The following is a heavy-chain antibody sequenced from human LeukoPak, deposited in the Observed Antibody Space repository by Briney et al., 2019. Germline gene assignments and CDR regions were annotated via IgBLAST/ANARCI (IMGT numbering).Heavy chain of an antibody. J-gene: IGHJ6*02. CDR2: IYYSGIT. V-gene: IGHV4-59*08. CDR1: DDSISNYY. Sequence: SETLSLTCTVSDDSISNYYCSWIRQSPGKGLEWIGYIYYSGITNFNPSLRSRVTISVDTSKNQFSLKLSSVTAADTAVYYCSGRTSAGYYYYGMDVWGQGTTVTVSS. D-gene: IGHD1-7*01. CDR3: SGRTSAGYYYYGMDV.